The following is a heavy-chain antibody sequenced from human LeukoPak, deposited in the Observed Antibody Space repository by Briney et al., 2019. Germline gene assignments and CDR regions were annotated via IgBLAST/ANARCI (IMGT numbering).Heavy chain of an antibody. CDR2: INENGAKT. V-gene: IGHV3-20*04. CDR1: GFTFDDYG. Sequence: GGSLTLSCGASGFTFDDYGMSWVRQVPGKGLEWVSGINENGAKTGYADSVTGRFTISRDNARNSLFLQLNSLRAEDTALYYCATGYSRSSSKAGDYWGQGTLVTVSS. D-gene: IGHD1-1*01. J-gene: IGHJ4*02. CDR3: ATGYSRSSSKAGDY.